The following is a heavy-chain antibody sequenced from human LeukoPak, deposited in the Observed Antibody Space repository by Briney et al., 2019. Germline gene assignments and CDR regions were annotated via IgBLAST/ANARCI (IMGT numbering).Heavy chain of an antibody. CDR2: IRYDGSNK. CDR3: AKDPTSRWYDYFHH. J-gene: IGHJ1*01. D-gene: IGHD6-19*01. V-gene: IGHV3-30*02. Sequence: PGGSLRLSCAASGFTLSSYGMHWVRQARGRGLEWVAYIRYDGSNKYYADSVKGRYTISRDNSKNTLYLQMNNLRAEDTAVFYCAKDPTSRWYDYFHHWGQGTLVSVSS. CDR1: GFTLSSYG.